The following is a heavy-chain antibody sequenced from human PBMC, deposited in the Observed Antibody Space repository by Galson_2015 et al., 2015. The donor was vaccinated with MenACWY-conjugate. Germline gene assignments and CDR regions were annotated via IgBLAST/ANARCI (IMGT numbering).Heavy chain of an antibody. Sequence: SLRLSCAASGFTFSTYTMNWVRQAPGKGLEWVSGVSGSGAITCYADSVKGRFTISRDNSKNTLSLQLNSLRAEDTAVYYCTKSRFQWLVDFDYWGQGTQVAVSP. D-gene: IGHD6-19*01. CDR3: TKSRFQWLVDFDY. V-gene: IGHV3-23*01. J-gene: IGHJ4*02. CDR2: VSGSGAIT. CDR1: GFTFSTYT.